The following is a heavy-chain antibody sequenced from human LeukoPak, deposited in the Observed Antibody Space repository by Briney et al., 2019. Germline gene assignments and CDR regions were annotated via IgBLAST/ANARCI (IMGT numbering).Heavy chain of an antibody. V-gene: IGHV3-23*01. D-gene: IGHD3-10*01. CDR3: ARDYYGSGSSIDY. CDR2: ISGSGGST. CDR1: GFTFSSYG. J-gene: IGHJ4*02. Sequence: GGSLRLSCAASGFTFSSYGMSWVHQAPGKGLEWVSAISGSGGSTYYADSVKGRFTISRDNAKNSLYLQMNSLRAEDTAVYYCARDYYGSGSSIDYWGQGTLVTVSS.